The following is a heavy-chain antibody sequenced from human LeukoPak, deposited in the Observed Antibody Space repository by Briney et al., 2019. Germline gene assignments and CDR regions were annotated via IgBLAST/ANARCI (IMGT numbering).Heavy chain of an antibody. CDR2: ISNTGNAL. CDR3: ARPAPGTYPTFDY. V-gene: IGHV3-48*01. Sequence: GGSLRLSCAASGFVFSSYTMNWVRQAPGKGLEWVSYISNTGNALNCADSVKGRFTISRDNAKNSLYLQMNSLRAEDSAVYYCARPAPGTYPTFDYWGPGTLVTVSS. D-gene: IGHD6-13*01. J-gene: IGHJ4*02. CDR1: GFVFSSYT.